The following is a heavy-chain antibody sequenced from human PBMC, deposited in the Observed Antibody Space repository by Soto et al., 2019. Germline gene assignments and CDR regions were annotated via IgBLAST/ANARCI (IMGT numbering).Heavy chain of an antibody. D-gene: IGHD3-22*01. V-gene: IGHV4-4*02. J-gene: IGHJ4*02. CDR2: IYHIGST. CDR1: GGSVSSTNW. CDR3: ATLPPRNDTAALEIHT. Sequence: SETLSLTCAVSGGSVSSTNWWSWVRQSPGKGLEWIGDIYHIGSTNYNPSLRGRVTISVDKSNNQFSLTLKYVTAADTAVYYCATLPPRNDTAALEIHTRGQGTLLTVSS.